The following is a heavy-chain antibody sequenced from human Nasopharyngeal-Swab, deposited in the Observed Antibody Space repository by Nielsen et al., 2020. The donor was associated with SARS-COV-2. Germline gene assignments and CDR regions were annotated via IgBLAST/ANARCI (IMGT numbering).Heavy chain of an antibody. V-gene: IGHV3-53*03. Sequence: WIRQPPGKGLEWVSVIYSGGSTNYADSVKGRFTISRDNAKNSLYLQMNSLRAEDTAVYYCARFALGLTYGPLLSYYMDVWGKGTTVTVSS. CDR2: IYSGGST. CDR3: ARFALGLTYGPLLSYYMDV. J-gene: IGHJ6*03. D-gene: IGHD3-10*01.